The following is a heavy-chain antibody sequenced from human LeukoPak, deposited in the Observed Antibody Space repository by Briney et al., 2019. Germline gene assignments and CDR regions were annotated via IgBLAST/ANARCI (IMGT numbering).Heavy chain of an antibody. CDR3: ARGVWFGEAKQDAFDI. J-gene: IGHJ3*02. Sequence: ASVKVSCKASGGTFSSYAISWVRQAPGQGLEWMGGIIPIFGTANYAQKFQGRVTITADKSTSTAYMELSSLRSEDTAVYYCARGVWFGEAKQDAFDIWGQGTMVTVSS. CDR2: IIPIFGTA. D-gene: IGHD3-10*01. CDR1: GGTFSSYA. V-gene: IGHV1-69*06.